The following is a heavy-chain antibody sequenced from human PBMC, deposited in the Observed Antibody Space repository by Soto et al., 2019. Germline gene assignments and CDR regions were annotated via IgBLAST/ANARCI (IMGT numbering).Heavy chain of an antibody. J-gene: IGHJ4*02. Sequence: GGSLRLSCVASGFTFNNHGMHWVRQAPGKGLEWVTAMWYDGTNRFYADSVKGRFTISRDIAENTVYLQTDSLRYEDTAVYYCARESSSGRRDIIGYRGQGTLVTVSS. CDR1: GFTFNNHG. D-gene: IGHD6-19*01. CDR2: MWYDGTNR. CDR3: ARESSSGRRDIIGY. V-gene: IGHV3-33*01.